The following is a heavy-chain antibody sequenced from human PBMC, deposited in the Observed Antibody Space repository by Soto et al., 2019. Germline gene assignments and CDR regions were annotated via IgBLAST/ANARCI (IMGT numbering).Heavy chain of an antibody. CDR1: GFTLSRYW. CDR3: ASGIAAAGYYFYDMDV. J-gene: IGHJ6*02. Sequence: GGSLKLSCAASGFTLSRYWMSWVRQAPWKGLEWVANIKEDGSEKYYVDSVKGLFTISRDNAKNSFYLQMNSLRAEDTVVYYCASGIAAAGYYFYDMDVWGQGT. V-gene: IGHV3-7*02. D-gene: IGHD6-13*01. CDR2: IKEDGSEK.